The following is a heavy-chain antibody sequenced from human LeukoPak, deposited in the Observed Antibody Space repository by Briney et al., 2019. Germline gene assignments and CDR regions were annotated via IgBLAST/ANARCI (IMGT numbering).Heavy chain of an antibody. V-gene: IGHV3-23*01. CDR3: AREISNGWGYFDY. CDR2: ISGDGSIT. Sequence: GGSLRLSCAPSGFTFSLYAMTWVRQAPGKGLEWVSDISGDGSITYYADSVRGRFTISRVNSNNRLYLQMNSLRAEDTAIYYCAREISNGWGYFDYWGQGSLVIVSP. J-gene: IGHJ4*02. CDR1: GFTFSLYA. D-gene: IGHD6-19*01.